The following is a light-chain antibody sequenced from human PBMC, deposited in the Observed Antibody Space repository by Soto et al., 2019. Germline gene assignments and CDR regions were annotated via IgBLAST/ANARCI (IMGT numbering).Light chain of an antibody. J-gene: IGLJ1*01. CDR3: SSYTHINTRACV. CDR1: SGDIGSYNR. Sequence: QPVLTQPASVSGSPGQSITISCTGTSGDIGSYNRVSWYQQHPGKAPKLIIYEVTDRPSGVSNRFSGSKSGNTASLTISGLQAEDEAEYYCSSYTHINTRACVFGTGTKLTVL. V-gene: IGLV2-14*01. CDR2: EVT.